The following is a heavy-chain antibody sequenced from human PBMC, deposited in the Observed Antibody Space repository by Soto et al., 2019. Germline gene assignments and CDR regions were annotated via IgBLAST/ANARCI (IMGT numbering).Heavy chain of an antibody. CDR3: ARRPIQDYDYRVDL. Sequence: GQLLESGGGLVQPGGSLRLSCAASGFPFSSNAMSWVRQAPGKGLEWVSSITGSGGRTHYADSVKGRFTISRDNTKNMLYVQMDSLRDDDTAVYYCARRPIQDYDYRVDLWGTGTRVNVSS. D-gene: IGHD3-22*01. CDR1: GFPFSSNA. V-gene: IGHV3-23*01. J-gene: IGHJ6*04. CDR2: ITGSGGRT.